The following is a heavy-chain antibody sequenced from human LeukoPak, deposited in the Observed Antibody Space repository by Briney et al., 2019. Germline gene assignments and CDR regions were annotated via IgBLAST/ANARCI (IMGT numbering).Heavy chain of an antibody. V-gene: IGHV4-4*02. CDR2: IYHSGST. Sequence: SETLSLTCAVSGGSISSSNWWSWVRQPPGKGLEWIGEIYHSGSTNYNPSLKSRVTISVDKSKNQFSLKLSSVTAADTAVYYCARVGGGSYYGSSGYYSPAWYFDLWGRGTLVTVSS. D-gene: IGHD3-22*01. CDR1: GGSISSSNW. J-gene: IGHJ2*01. CDR3: ARVGGGSYYGSSGYYSPAWYFDL.